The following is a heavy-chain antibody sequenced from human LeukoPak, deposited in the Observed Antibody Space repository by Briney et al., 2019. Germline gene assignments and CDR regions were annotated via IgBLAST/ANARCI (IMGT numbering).Heavy chain of an antibody. Sequence: ASVKDSCKASGYTFTSYYMHWVRQAPEQGLEWMGIINPSGGSTSYAQKFQGRVTMTRDTSTSTVYMELSSLRSEDTAVYYCARAGSSTRLVQILWGNIWFDPWGQGTLVTVSS. J-gene: IGHJ5*02. CDR1: GYTFTSYY. CDR2: INPSGGST. D-gene: IGHD6-19*01. V-gene: IGHV1-46*01. CDR3: ARAGSSTRLVQILWGNIWFDP.